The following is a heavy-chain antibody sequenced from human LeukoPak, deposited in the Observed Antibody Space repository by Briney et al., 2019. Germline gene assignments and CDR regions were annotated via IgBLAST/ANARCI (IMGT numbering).Heavy chain of an antibody. D-gene: IGHD3-10*01. CDR3: ALVRGVIIVDY. Sequence: SETLSLTCAVSGYSISSGYYWGWIRQPPGKGLEWIGSIYHSGSTYYNPSLKSRVTISVDTSKNQFTLKLSSVTAADTAVYYCALVRGVIIVDYWGQGTLVTVSS. CDR1: GYSISSGYY. V-gene: IGHV4-38-2*01. CDR2: IYHSGST. J-gene: IGHJ4*02.